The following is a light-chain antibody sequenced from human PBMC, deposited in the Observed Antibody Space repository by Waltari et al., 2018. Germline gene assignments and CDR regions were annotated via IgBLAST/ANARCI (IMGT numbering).Light chain of an antibody. J-gene: IGLJ3*02. Sequence: QSALPQPASVSGSPGQSITISCTGTSRDVGGYTYVSWYQQHPGKAPKLMIYDVSQRPAGVSNRFSGSKSGNTASLTISGLQAEDEADYYCSSYTSSSTWVFGGGTKLTVL. CDR1: SRDVGGYTY. CDR3: SSYTSSSTWV. V-gene: IGLV2-14*01. CDR2: DVS.